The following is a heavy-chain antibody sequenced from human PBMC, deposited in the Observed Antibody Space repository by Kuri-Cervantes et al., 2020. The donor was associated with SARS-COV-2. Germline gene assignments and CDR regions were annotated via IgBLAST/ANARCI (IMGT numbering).Heavy chain of an antibody. CDR3: ARARGNLRYYHYYMDV. D-gene: IGHD4-23*01. V-gene: IGHV4-34*01. J-gene: IGHJ6*03. CDR1: GGSFSGYY. CDR2: INHSGST. Sequence: SETLSLTCAVYGGSFSGYYWSWIRQPPGKGLEWIGEINHSGSTNYNPSLKSRVTISVDTSKNQFSLKLSSVTAADTAVYYCARARGNLRYYHYYMDVWGKGTTVTFSS.